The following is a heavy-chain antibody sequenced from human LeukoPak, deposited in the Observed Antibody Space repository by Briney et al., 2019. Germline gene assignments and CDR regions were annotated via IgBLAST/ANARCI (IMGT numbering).Heavy chain of an antibody. Sequence: GQSMTLACAPSRFTLSSFWMHCDRQLPGNWLVWVSRINRDGRSKSYVDSEKGRFTNSRDNAKNTLYLQMNNLRAEDTAVYFCAAPSVVAAFQRWGQGTLVSVSS. D-gene: IGHD2-15*01. J-gene: IGHJ1*01. V-gene: IGHV3-74*01. CDR3: AAPSVVAAFQR. CDR1: RFTLSSFW. CDR2: INRDGRSK.